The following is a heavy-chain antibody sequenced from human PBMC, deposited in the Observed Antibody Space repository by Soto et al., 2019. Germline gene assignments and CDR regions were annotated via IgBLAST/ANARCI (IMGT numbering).Heavy chain of an antibody. Sequence: QVQLVESGGGLVKPGGSLRLSCAASGFTFSDYYMSWIRQTPGKGLELISYISSAGSFTNYADSVKGRCTISRDNAKKSLYLQMHSRRAEDTAVYYCARDIRYVAYWCQGTLVTVSS. CDR1: GFTFSDYY. J-gene: IGHJ4*02. V-gene: IGHV3-11*05. CDR2: ISSAGSFT. CDR3: ARDIRYVAY. D-gene: IGHD4-17*01.